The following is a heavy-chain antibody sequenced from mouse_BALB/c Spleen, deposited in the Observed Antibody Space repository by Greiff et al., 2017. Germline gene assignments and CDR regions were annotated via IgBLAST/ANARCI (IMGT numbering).Heavy chain of an antibody. V-gene: IGHV5-17*02. CDR3: ARKPLLFYAMDY. J-gene: IGHJ4*01. CDR1: GFTFSSFG. CDR2: ISSGSSTI. D-gene: IGHD1-1*01. Sequence: EVKVVESGGGLVQPGGSRKLSCAASGFTFSSFGMHWVRQAPEKGLEWVAYISSGSSTIYYADTVKGRFTISRDNPKNTLFLQMTSLRSEDTAMYYCARKPLLFYAMDYWGQGTSVTVSS.